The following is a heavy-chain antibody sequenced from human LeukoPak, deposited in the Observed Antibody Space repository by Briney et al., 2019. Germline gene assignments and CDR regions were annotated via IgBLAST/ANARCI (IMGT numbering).Heavy chain of an antibody. CDR2: ISAYNGNT. V-gene: IGHV1-18*01. D-gene: IGHD6-19*01. Sequence: TSVKVSCKASGYTFTSYGISWVRQAPGQGLEWMGWISAYNGNTNYAQKLQGRVTMTTDTSTSTAYMELRSLRSDDTAVYYCARERSSGWSTGGFDYWGQGTLVTVSS. CDR1: GYTFTSYG. CDR3: ARERSSGWSTGGFDY. J-gene: IGHJ4*02.